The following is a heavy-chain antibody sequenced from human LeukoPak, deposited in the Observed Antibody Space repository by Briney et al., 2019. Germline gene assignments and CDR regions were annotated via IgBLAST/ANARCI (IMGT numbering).Heavy chain of an antibody. J-gene: IGHJ3*01. V-gene: IGHV3-7*03. Sequence: GGSLRLSCAVSGFTFTSYWMNWVRLTPGKGLEWVAKINQDGSDMYYVDSVKGRFFVSRDNTRNLVYLQMNSLRVDDTAVYYCARDFPGIGRGTFDFWGQGTIITVSS. CDR3: ARDFPGIGRGTFDF. CDR2: INQDGSDM. CDR1: GFTFTSYW. D-gene: IGHD3-10*01.